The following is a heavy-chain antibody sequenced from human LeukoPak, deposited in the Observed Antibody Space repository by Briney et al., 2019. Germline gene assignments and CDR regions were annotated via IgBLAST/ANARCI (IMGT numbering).Heavy chain of an antibody. Sequence: SETLSLTCAVYGGSFSGYYWSWIRQPPGKGQEWIGEINHSGSTNYNPSLKSRVTISVDTSKNQFSLKLSSVTAADTAVYYCARVTTSMRYYYYGMDVWGQGTTVTVSS. D-gene: IGHD4-11*01. CDR3: ARVTTSMRYYYYGMDV. V-gene: IGHV4-34*01. CDR2: INHSGST. J-gene: IGHJ6*02. CDR1: GGSFSGYY.